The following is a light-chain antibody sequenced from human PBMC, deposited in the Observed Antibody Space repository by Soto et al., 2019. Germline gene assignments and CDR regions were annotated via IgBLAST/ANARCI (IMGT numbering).Light chain of an antibody. Sequence: EIVLTQSPATLSLSPGERVALSCRASQSVGSHLAWYQQKPGQAPRLLIYDASSRATGIPARFRGSGSGTGLTLTISSLEPEEFAVYYCQHRTNWPPVTFGQGTRL. CDR3: QHRTNWPPVT. V-gene: IGKV3-11*01. CDR1: QSVGSH. CDR2: DAS. J-gene: IGKJ5*01.